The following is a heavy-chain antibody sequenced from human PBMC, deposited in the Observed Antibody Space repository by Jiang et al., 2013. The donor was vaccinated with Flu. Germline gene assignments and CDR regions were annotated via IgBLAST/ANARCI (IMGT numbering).Heavy chain of an antibody. J-gene: IGHJ2*01. D-gene: IGHD6-19*01. CDR1: GGTFSSYA. V-gene: IGHV1-69*04. CDR2: IIPILGIA. Sequence: SGAEVKKPGSSVKVSCKASGGTFSSYAISWVRQAPGQGLEWMGRIIPILGIANYAQKFQGRVTITADKSTSTAYMELSSLRSEDTAVYYCAREEEGVAGGYFDLWGRGTLVTVSS. CDR3: AREEEGVAGGYFDL.